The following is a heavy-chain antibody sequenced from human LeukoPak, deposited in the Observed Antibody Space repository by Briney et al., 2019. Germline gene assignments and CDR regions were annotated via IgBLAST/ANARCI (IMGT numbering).Heavy chain of an antibody. D-gene: IGHD2-15*01. CDR2: ISSSGSTI. CDR3: ASGRGVYCSGGSCSYFDY. J-gene: IGHJ4*02. Sequence: GGSLRLSCAASGFTFSSYEMNWVRQAPGKGLEWVSYISSSGSTIYYADSVKRRFTISRDNAKNSLYLQMNSLRAEDTAVYYCASGRGVYCSGGSCSYFDYWGQGTLVTVSS. V-gene: IGHV3-48*03. CDR1: GFTFSSYE.